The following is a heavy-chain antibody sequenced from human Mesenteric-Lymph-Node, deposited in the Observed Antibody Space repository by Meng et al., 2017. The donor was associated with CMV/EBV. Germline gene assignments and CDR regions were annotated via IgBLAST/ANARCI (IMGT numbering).Heavy chain of an antibody. Sequence: GGSLRLSCAASGFTFSNYGMHWVRQAPGKGLEWVAFIRYDGNNEYYTDSVRGRFTISRDNSKNTLYLQMNSLRLEDTALYYCARETDSGWRGVDSWGQGTLVTVSS. CDR1: GFTFSNYG. V-gene: IGHV3-30*02. D-gene: IGHD6-19*01. CDR2: IRYDGNNE. J-gene: IGHJ4*02. CDR3: ARETDSGWRGVDS.